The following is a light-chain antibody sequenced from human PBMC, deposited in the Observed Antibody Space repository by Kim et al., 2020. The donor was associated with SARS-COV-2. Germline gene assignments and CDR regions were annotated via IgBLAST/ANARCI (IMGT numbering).Light chain of an antibody. V-gene: IGLV3-19*01. Sequence: SSELTQDPAVSVGLGQTVRITCQGDSLRSYYATWYQQKPGQAPILVIYGKNNRPSGIPDRFSGSSSGNTASLTITGTQAGDEADYHCNSRDSNDNVVFGG. CDR2: GKN. J-gene: IGLJ2*01. CDR3: NSRDSNDNVV. CDR1: SLRSYY.